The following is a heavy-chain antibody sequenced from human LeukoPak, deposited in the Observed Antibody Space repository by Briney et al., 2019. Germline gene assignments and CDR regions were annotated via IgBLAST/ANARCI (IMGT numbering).Heavy chain of an antibody. V-gene: IGHV3-48*04. CDR3: ARGFWYYDILTGYLH. CDR1: GFTFSTYG. Sequence: PGGSLRLSCAASGFTFSTYGMNWVRQAPGKGLEWVSYISSSGSTIYYADSVKGRFTISRDNAKNSLYLQMNSLRAEDTAVYYCARGFWYYDILTGYLHWGQGTLVTVSS. D-gene: IGHD3-9*01. J-gene: IGHJ4*02. CDR2: ISSSGSTI.